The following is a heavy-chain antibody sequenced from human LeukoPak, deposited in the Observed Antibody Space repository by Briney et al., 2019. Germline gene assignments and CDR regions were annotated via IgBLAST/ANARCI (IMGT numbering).Heavy chain of an antibody. CDR2: IIPIFGIA. V-gene: IGHV1-69*05. CDR1: GGTFSSYA. CDR3: ARTDSGSYGYSADY. D-gene: IGHD5-18*01. Sequence: ASVKASCKASGGTFSSYAISWVRQAPGQGLEWMGGIIPIFGIANYAQKFQGRVTITTDESTSTAYMELSSLRSEDTAVYYCARTDSGSYGYSADYWGQGTLVTVSS. J-gene: IGHJ4*02.